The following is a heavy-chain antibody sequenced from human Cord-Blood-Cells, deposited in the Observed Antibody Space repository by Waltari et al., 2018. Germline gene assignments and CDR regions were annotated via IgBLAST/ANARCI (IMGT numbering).Heavy chain of an antibody. CDR3: ARDPRSYSSSSWYFDL. J-gene: IGHJ2*01. Sequence: QVQLVQSGAEVKKPGASVKVSCKASGYTFTGYYMHWVRQAPGQGLEWMGRINPNSGGTNYAQEFQGRVTMTRDTSISTAYMELSRLRSDDTAVYYCARDPRSYSSSSWYFDLWGRGTLVTVSS. D-gene: IGHD6-6*01. CDR1: GYTFTGYY. CDR2: INPNSGGT. V-gene: IGHV1-2*06.